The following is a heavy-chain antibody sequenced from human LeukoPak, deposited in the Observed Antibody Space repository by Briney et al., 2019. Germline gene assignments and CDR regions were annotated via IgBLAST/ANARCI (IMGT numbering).Heavy chain of an antibody. Sequence: SETLSLTCAVSGGSISSGGYSWSWIRQPPGKGLEWIGYIYHSGSTYYNPSLKSRVTISVDRSKNQFSLKLSSVTAADTAAYYCARTVVTVAFDIWGQGTMVTVSS. CDR3: ARTVVTVAFDI. V-gene: IGHV4-30-2*01. J-gene: IGHJ3*02. D-gene: IGHD4-23*01. CDR1: GGSISSGGYS. CDR2: IYHSGST.